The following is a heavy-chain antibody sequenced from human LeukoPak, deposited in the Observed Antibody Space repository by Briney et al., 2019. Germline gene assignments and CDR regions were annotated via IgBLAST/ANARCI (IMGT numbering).Heavy chain of an antibody. Sequence: PGGSLRLSCAASGFTFSSDAMSWVRQAPGKGLEWVSAISGSGGSTYYADSVKGRFTISRDNSKNTLYLQMNSLRAEDTALYCCAKDQWLQEGVWGQGTLVTVSS. CDR2: ISGSGGST. D-gene: IGHD5-12*01. J-gene: IGHJ4*02. CDR3: AKDQWLQEGV. CDR1: GFTFSSDA. V-gene: IGHV3-23*01.